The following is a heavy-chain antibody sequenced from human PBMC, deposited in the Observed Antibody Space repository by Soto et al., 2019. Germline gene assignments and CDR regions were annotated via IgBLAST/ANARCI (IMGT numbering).Heavy chain of an antibody. CDR2: ITGGGDNT. V-gene: IGHV3-23*01. CDR1: GFTFTSYA. D-gene: IGHD3-9*01. J-gene: IGHJ4*02. Sequence: EVQLLESGGDLVQPGGSLRLSCAASGFTFTSYAMSWIRQAPGKGLEWVSAITGGGDNTYYAYSVKGRFTISRDNSKNTLYLQMNSLRAAEKAFYYCTQDGGSRDWLTVNWGQGNLVTVSS. CDR3: TQDGGSRDWLTVN.